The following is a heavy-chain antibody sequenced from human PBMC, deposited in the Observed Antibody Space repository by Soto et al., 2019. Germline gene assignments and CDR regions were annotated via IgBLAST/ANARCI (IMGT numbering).Heavy chain of an antibody. CDR3: ARDLPHQIGPSGTWDLNY. CDR1: GFTFSSYC. CDR2: IWYDGSNK. J-gene: IGHJ4*02. V-gene: IGHV3-33*01. D-gene: IGHD3-10*01. Sequence: GGSLRLSCAASGFTFSSYCMHWVRQAPGKGLEWVAVIWYDGSNKYYADSVKGRFTISRDNSKNTLYLQMNSLRAKDTAVYYCARDLPHQIGPSGTWDLNYWGQGTLVTVS.